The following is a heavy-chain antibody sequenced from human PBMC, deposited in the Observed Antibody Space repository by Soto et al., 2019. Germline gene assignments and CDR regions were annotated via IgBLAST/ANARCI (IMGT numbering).Heavy chain of an antibody. J-gene: IGHJ4*02. CDR1: GFSFSGYW. CDR3: ARDRWPGVVGS. D-gene: IGHD2-15*01. Sequence: EVQLVESGGGLVQPGGSLRLSCAASGFSFSGYWMYWIRQTPGEGLVWVSRLNADGGDTSYADSVKGRFTISRDNAKNTLYLQMNSLRVEDTAVYYCARDRWPGVVGSWGQGILVTVST. V-gene: IGHV3-74*01. CDR2: LNADGGDT.